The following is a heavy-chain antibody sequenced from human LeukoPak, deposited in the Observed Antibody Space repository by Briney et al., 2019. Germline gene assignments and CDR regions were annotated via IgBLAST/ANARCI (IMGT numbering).Heavy chain of an antibody. J-gene: IGHJ5*02. V-gene: IGHV4-4*07. CDR2: IYTSGST. CDR3: ARDLERGFGEYYYDP. D-gene: IGHD3-10*01. Sequence: SETLSLTCTVSGGSISSYYWSWIRQPAGKGLEWIGRIYTSGSTNYNPSLKSRVTMSVDTSMNQFSLKLSSVTAADTAVYYCARDLERGFGEYYYDPWGQGTLVTVSS. CDR1: GGSISSYY.